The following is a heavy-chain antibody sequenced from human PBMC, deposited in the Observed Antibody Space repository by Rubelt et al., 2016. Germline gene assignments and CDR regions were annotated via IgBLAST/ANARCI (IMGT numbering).Heavy chain of an antibody. J-gene: IGHJ4*02. CDR3: ARWYSSTWYYFDY. CDR2: TNTETGKP. CDR1: GYTFIDYY. Sequence: QVQLVQSGAEVKKPGASVKVSCKASGYTFIDYYIHWVRQAPGQGLEWLGWTNTETGKPTYAQGFTGRFVFSLDTSVSTAYLQISILEAEDTAVYYCARWYSSTWYYFDYWGQGTLVTVSS. V-gene: IGHV7-4-1*02. D-gene: IGHD6-13*01.